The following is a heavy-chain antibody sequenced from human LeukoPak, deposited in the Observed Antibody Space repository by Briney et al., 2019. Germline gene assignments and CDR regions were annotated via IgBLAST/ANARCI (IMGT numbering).Heavy chain of an antibody. V-gene: IGHV3-30*02. D-gene: IGHD6-19*01. CDR1: GFTFSVYH. Sequence: GGSLRLSCAASGFTFSVYHMHWGRQAPGKGLEWVAFIHNDGTNKYYADSVRGRFTISRDNSKNTLFLQMNSLRTEDTAVYYCATLAVVATWGQGILVTVSS. J-gene: IGHJ4*02. CDR3: ATLAVVAT. CDR2: IHNDGTNK.